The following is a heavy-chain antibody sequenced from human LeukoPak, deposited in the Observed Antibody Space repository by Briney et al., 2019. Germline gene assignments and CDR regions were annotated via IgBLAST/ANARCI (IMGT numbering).Heavy chain of an antibody. CDR2: IIPIFGTV. V-gene: IGHV1-69*13. CDR1: GGTFSSYA. Sequence: SVKVSCKASGGTFSSYAISWVRQAPGQGLEWMGGIIPIFGTVNYAQKFQGRVTITADESTSTAYMELSSLRSEDTAVYYCARGRTTVTTGAYLDDDYYYGMDVWGQGTTVTVSS. CDR3: ARGRTTVTTGAYLDDDYYYGMDV. J-gene: IGHJ6*02. D-gene: IGHD4-17*01.